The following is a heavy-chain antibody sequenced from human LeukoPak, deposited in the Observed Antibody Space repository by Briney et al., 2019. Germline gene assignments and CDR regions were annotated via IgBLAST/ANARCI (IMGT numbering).Heavy chain of an antibody. Sequence: ASVKVSCKASGGTFTSYAISWVRQAPGQGLEWMGGIIPIFGTANYAQKFQGRVTITADKSTSTAYMELSSLRSEDTAVYYCAIPLPGYSGGWKNAFDIWGQGTMVTVSS. CDR1: GGTFTSYA. J-gene: IGHJ3*02. CDR3: AIPLPGYSGGWKNAFDI. CDR2: IIPIFGTA. V-gene: IGHV1-69*06. D-gene: IGHD6-19*01.